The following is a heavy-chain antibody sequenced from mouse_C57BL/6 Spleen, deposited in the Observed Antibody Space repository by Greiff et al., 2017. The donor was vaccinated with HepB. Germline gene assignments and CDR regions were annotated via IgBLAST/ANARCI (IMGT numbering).Heavy chain of an antibody. CDR3: AREDYGSSGGFAY. Sequence: QVQLQQSGAELVRPGTSVKMSCKASGYTFTNCWIGWAKQRPGHGLEWIGDIYPGGGYTNYNEKFKGKATLTADKSSSTAYMQFSSLTSEDSAIYYCAREDYGSSGGFAYWGQGTLVTVSA. D-gene: IGHD1-1*01. CDR2: IYPGGGYT. CDR1: GYTFTNCW. V-gene: IGHV1-63*01. J-gene: IGHJ3*01.